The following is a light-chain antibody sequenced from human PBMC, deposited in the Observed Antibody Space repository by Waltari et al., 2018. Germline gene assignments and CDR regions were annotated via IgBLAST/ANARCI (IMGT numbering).Light chain of an antibody. J-gene: IGLJ2*01. Sequence: QLVLTQSPSASASLGASVRLTCILSSGHSSSAIAWHQQQPEKGPRYLMRLNSDGSHSKGDGIPDRYSGSSSGAERYLTISSLQSEDEADYYCQTWGTGIVVFGGGTKLTVL. CDR2: LNSDGSH. CDR1: SGHSSSA. CDR3: QTWGTGIVV. V-gene: IGLV4-69*01.